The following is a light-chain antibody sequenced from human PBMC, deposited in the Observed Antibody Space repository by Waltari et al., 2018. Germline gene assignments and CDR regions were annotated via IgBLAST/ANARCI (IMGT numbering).Light chain of an antibody. Sequence: QSVLTQPPSVSGAPGQRVTISCTGSSSNIGRGYEVHWYQQLPGTAPKLLIYSNFNRPSGVPDRFSGSGSGTDFTLTISSLQAEDVAVYYCQQYYSTPFTFGPGT. V-gene: IGLV1-40*01. CDR2: SNF. J-gene: IGLJ1*01. CDR1: SSNIGRGYE. CDR3: QQYYSTPFT.